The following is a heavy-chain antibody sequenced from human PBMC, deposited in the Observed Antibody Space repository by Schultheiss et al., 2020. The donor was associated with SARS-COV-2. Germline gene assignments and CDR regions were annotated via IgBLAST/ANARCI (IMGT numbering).Heavy chain of an antibody. CDR2: INHSGST. CDR1: GGSISSSNW. V-gene: IGHV4-4*02. Sequence: SETLSLTCAVSGGSISSSNWWSWVRQPPGKGLEWIGEINHSGSTNYNPSLKSRVTISVDRSKNQLSLKQCSVTATDTAVYYCARGGKYQRMDVWGLGTTVTV. CDR3: ARGGKYQRMDV. J-gene: IGHJ6*02. D-gene: IGHD2-2*01.